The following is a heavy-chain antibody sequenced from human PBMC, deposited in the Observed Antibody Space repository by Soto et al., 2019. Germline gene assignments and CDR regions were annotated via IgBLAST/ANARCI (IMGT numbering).Heavy chain of an antibody. CDR1: GFTFSSYS. V-gene: IGHV3-21*01. J-gene: IGHJ6*02. D-gene: IGHD6-13*01. CDR2: ISSSSSYI. Sequence: PGGSLRLSCAASGFTFSSYSMNWVRQAPGKGLEWVSSISSSSSYIYYADSVKGRFTISRDNAKNSLYLQMNSLRAEDTAVYYCARGVAAYYYYGMDVWGQGTTVTVSS. CDR3: ARGVAAYYYYGMDV.